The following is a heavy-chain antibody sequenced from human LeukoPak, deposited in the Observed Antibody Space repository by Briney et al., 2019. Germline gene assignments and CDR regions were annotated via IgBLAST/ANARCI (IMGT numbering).Heavy chain of an antibody. V-gene: IGHV3-21*01. CDR3: AREVYYGSGSLNWFDP. CDR2: ISSSSSYI. Sequence: NPGGSLRLSCAASGFTFGSYSMNWVRQAPGKGLEWVSSISSSSSYIYYADSVKGRFTISRDNAKNSLYLQMNSLRAEDTAVYYCAREVYYGSGSLNWFDPWGQGTLVTVSS. CDR1: GFTFGSYS. D-gene: IGHD3-10*01. J-gene: IGHJ5*02.